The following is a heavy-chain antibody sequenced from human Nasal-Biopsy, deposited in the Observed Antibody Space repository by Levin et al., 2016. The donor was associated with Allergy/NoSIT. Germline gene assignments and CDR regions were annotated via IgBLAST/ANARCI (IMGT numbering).Heavy chain of an antibody. D-gene: IGHD2-21*02. CDR3: ARFGSEGSDHP. Sequence: GSLRLSCAVSGGSFSGYQWSWFRQPPGKGLEWIGEINRGGTTKYNPSLKSRVTILVDTSKNQFALKLNSVTAADTAVYYCARFGSEGSDHPWGQGILVTVSS. CDR2: INRGGTT. V-gene: IGHV4-34*01. J-gene: IGHJ5*02. CDR1: GGSFSGYQ.